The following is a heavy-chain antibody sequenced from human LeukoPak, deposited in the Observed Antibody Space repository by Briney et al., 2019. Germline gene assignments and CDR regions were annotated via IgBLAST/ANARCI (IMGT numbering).Heavy chain of an antibody. CDR3: ARGVLRYFDWLDY. D-gene: IGHD3-9*01. Sequence: SETLSLTCAASGYSISSGYYWGWIRQPPGKGLEWIGSIYHSGSTYYNPSLKSRVTISVDTSKNQFSLKLSSVTAADTAVYYRARGVLRYFDWLDYWGQGTLVTVSS. V-gene: IGHV4-38-2*01. CDR1: GYSISSGYY. J-gene: IGHJ4*02. CDR2: IYHSGST.